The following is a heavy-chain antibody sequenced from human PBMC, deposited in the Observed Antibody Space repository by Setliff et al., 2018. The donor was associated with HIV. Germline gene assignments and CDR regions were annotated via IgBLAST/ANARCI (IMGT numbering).Heavy chain of an antibody. Sequence: SETLSLTCTVSGGSISSSSYYWGWIRQPPGKGLEWIGSIYYSGSTYYNPSLKSRVTILVDTSKKQLSLKMSSVTAADTAVYYCASLYNWNPRGGVGGAVDIWGQGTMVTVSS. J-gene: IGHJ3*02. D-gene: IGHD1-20*01. CDR1: GGSISSSSYY. V-gene: IGHV4-39*07. CDR2: IYYSGST. CDR3: ASLYNWNPRGGVGGAVDI.